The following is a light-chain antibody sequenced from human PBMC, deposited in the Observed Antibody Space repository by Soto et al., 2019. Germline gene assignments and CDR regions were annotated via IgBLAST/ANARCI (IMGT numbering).Light chain of an antibody. Sequence: QSALTQPPSVSGSPGQSVTISCTGTSSDVGSYNRVSWYQQPPGTAPKLMIYEVSNRPSGVPHRFSGSKSGNTASLTISGLHAEDEADYYCSSYTSSSTYVFGTGTKLTVL. CDR1: SSDVGSYNR. J-gene: IGLJ1*01. V-gene: IGLV2-18*02. CDR2: EVS. CDR3: SSYTSSSTYV.